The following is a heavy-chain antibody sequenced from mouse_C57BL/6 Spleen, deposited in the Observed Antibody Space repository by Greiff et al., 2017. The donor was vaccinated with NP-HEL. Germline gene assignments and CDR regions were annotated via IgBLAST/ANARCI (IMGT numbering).Heavy chain of an antibody. CDR2: IDPSDSYT. J-gene: IGHJ4*01. Sequence: QVQLKQPGAELVRPGTSVKLSCKASGYTFTSYWMHWVKQRPGQGLEWIGVIDPSDSYTNYNQKFKGKATLTVDTSSSTAYMQLSSLTSEDSAVHYCARRWDVSYAMDYWGQGTSVTVSS. V-gene: IGHV1-59*01. CDR1: GYTFTSYW. D-gene: IGHD4-1*01. CDR3: ARRWDVSYAMDY.